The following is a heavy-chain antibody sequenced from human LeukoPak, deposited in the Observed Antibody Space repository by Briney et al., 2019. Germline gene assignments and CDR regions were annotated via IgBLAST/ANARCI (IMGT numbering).Heavy chain of an antibody. V-gene: IGHV1-2*06. CDR1: GYTFTGYY. Sequence: ASVKVSCKASGYTFTGYYMHWVRQAPGQGLEWMGRINPNSGGTNYAQKLQDRVTMTTDTSTSTAYMELRSLRSDDTAIYYCARMMSIPVAGHRPLFDYWGQGTLVTVSS. J-gene: IGHJ4*02. CDR2: INPNSGGT. D-gene: IGHD6-19*01. CDR3: ARMMSIPVAGHRPLFDY.